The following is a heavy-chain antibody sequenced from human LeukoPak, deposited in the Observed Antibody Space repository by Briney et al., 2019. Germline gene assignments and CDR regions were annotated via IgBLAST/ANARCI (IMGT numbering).Heavy chain of an antibody. Sequence: PGRSLRLSCAASGFTFDDYAMHWVRQAPGKGLEWVSGISWNSGSIGYADSVKGRFTISRDNAKNSLYLQMNSLRAEDTAVCYCARWRWQQSEFDYWGQGTLVTVSS. D-gene: IGHD5-24*01. CDR3: ARWRWQQSEFDY. CDR2: ISWNSGSI. J-gene: IGHJ4*02. CDR1: GFTFDDYA. V-gene: IGHV3-9*01.